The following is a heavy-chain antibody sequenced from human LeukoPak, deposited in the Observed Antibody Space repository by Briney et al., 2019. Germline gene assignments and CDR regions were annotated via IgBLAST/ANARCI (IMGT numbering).Heavy chain of an antibody. D-gene: IGHD3-10*01. V-gene: IGHV3-49*04. CDR1: GFTFGDYA. J-gene: IGHJ4*02. Sequence: GGSLRLSCTASGFTFGDYAMSWVRQAPGKGLEWVGFIRSKAYGGTTEYAASVKGRFTISRDNAKNSLYLQMNSLRAEDTALYYCARGPGSFDYWGQGTLVTVSS. CDR3: ARGPGSFDY. CDR2: IRSKAYGGTT.